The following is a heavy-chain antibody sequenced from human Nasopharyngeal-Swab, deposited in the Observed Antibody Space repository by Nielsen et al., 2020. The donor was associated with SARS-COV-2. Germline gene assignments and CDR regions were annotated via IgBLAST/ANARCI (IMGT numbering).Heavy chain of an antibody. Sequence: GESLKISCAASGFTFSSYAMSWVRQAPGKGLEWVSAISGSGGSTYYADSVKGRFTISRDNSKNTLYLQMNSLRAEDMAVYYCAKIAVTMSLKEFDYWGQGTLVTVSS. CDR1: GFTFSSYA. CDR3: AKIAVTMSLKEFDY. CDR2: ISGSGGST. D-gene: IGHD4-17*01. J-gene: IGHJ4*02. V-gene: IGHV3-23*01.